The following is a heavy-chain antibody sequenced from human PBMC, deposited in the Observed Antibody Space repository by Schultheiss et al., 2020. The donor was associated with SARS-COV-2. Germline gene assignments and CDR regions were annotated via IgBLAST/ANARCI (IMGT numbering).Heavy chain of an antibody. CDR2: IYYSGST. CDR1: GGSVSSGSYY. CDR3: ARRGRRWELLSSSDY. Sequence: SETLSLTCTVSGGSVSSGSYYWSWIRQPPGKGLEWIGYIYYSGSTNYNPSLKSRVTISVDTSKNQFSLKLSSVTAADTAVYYCARRGRRWELLSSSDYWGQGTLVTVSS. V-gene: IGHV4-61*01. J-gene: IGHJ4*02. D-gene: IGHD1-26*01.